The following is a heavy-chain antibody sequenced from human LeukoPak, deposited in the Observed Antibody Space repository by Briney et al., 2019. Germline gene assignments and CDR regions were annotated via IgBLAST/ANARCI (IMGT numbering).Heavy chain of an antibody. CDR1: GGSISSSSYY. Sequence: SETLSLTCTVSGGSISSSSYYWGWIRQPPGKGLEWIGSIYYSGSTYYNPSLKSLVTISVDTSKNQFSLKLSSVTAADTAVYYCARHAAQKKYYDFWSGYIYYMDVWGKGTTVTVSS. CDR3: ARHAAQKKYYDFWSGYIYYMDV. V-gene: IGHV4-39*07. D-gene: IGHD3-3*01. J-gene: IGHJ6*03. CDR2: IYYSGST.